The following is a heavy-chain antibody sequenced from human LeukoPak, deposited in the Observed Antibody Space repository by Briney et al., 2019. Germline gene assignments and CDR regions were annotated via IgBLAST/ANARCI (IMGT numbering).Heavy chain of an antibody. J-gene: IGHJ4*02. CDR2: IRHDGSNE. D-gene: IGHD3-10*01. CDR3: AKEVHPYDSGTYYFDY. Sequence: PGGSLRLSCVGSGFTFSSYGMHWVRQAAGKGLEWVAFIRHDGSNEYYADSVKGRFTVSRDNSKNTLFLQMNGLRVEEMAVYYCAKEVHPYDSGTYYFDYWGRGTLVTVSS. V-gene: IGHV3-30*02. CDR1: GFTFSSYG.